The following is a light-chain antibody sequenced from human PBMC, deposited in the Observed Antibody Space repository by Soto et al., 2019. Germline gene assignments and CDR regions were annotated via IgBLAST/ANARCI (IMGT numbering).Light chain of an antibody. CDR1: QSISSY. CDR2: AAS. CDR3: QQSYSTPSIT. J-gene: IGKJ5*01. V-gene: IGKV1-39*01. Sequence: DIRMTKSPSTLTAPVPDRVTIPCRASQSISSYLNWYQQKPGKAPKLLIYAASSLQSGVPSRFSGGGSGTDFTLTISSLQPEDFATYYCQQSYSTPSITACQVTQREI.